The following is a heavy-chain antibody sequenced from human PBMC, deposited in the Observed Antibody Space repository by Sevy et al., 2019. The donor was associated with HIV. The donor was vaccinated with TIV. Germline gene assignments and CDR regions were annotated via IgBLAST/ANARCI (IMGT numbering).Heavy chain of an antibody. D-gene: IGHD6-13*01. CDR2: ISSSGSTI. V-gene: IGHV3-48*03. CDR3: ARDYPGIAAAGTSEVFDY. J-gene: IGHJ4*02. Sequence: GGSLRLSCAASGFTFSSYEMNWVRQAPGKGLEWVSYISSSGSTIYYADSVKGRFTISRDNAKNSLYLQMNSLRAEDTAVYCCARDYPGIAAAGTSEVFDYWGQGTLVTVSS. CDR1: GFTFSSYE.